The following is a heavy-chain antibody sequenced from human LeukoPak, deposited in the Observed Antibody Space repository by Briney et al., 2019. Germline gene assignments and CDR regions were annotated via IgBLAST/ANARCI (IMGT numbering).Heavy chain of an antibody. CDR3: ARGPYSYDSSGAFDI. J-gene: IGHJ3*02. D-gene: IGHD3-22*01. CDR2: ISSSGST. Sequence: SQTLSLTCTVSGDSISSGDYYWSWIRQPAGKGLEWLGRISSSGSTNYNPSLKSRVTISVDTSKNQFSLKLSSVTAADTAVYFCARGPYSYDSSGAFDIWGQGTMVTVSS. CDR1: GDSISSGDYY. V-gene: IGHV4-61*02.